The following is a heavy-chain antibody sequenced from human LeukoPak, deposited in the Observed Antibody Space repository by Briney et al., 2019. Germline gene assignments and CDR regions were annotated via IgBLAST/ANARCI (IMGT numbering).Heavy chain of an antibody. Sequence: GGSLRLSCAASGFTFSDYYMNWIRRAPGKGLEWGSSISGGSRTIHYADSVKGRFTTSSDNAKNSLFLQVNSLSAEDTAVYSCARAGQYDYWGQGTLVTVSS. CDR2: ISGGSRTI. CDR3: ARAGQYDY. J-gene: IGHJ4*02. CDR1: GFTFSDYY. V-gene: IGHV3-11*01.